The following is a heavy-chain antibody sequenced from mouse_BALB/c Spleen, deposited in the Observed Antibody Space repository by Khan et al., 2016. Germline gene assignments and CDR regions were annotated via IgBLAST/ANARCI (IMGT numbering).Heavy chain of an antibody. Sequence: VQLQQSGAELVKPGALVKLSCKASGFNIKDYYMHWVKQRPEQGLEWIGWIDPENGNTIYDPKFQGKASITADTSSNTAYLQLSSLTSEDTAVEYCALYYYGSSEYYFDYWGQGTTLTVSS. V-gene: IGHV14-1*02. J-gene: IGHJ2*01. D-gene: IGHD1-1*01. CDR1: GFNIKDYY. CDR3: ALYYYGSSEYYFDY. CDR2: IDPENGNT.